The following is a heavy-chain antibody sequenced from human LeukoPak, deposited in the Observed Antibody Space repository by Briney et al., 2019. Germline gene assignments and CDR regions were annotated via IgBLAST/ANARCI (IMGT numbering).Heavy chain of an antibody. Sequence: PSETLSPTCTVSGGSISSGNYYWSWIRQPAGKGLEWIGRIYTSGSTNYNPSLKSRVTISIDTSKNQFSLKLSSVTAADTAVYYCANGYSTHYFDYWGQGTLVTVSS. D-gene: IGHD6-13*01. CDR3: ANGYSTHYFDY. V-gene: IGHV4-61*02. CDR1: GGSISSGNYY. J-gene: IGHJ4*02. CDR2: IYTSGST.